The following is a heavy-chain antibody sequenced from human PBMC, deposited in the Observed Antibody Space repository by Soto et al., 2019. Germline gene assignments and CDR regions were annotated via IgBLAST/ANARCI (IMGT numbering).Heavy chain of an antibody. CDR3: VRETQIVMVVVPTPGSPGAFDM. D-gene: IGHD2-15*01. Sequence: LRLSCAASGFSFRNYNLHWVRQAPGKGLEWVAVVSHDGVNKHYAESVKGRLSISRDSSRDTLYLQMNSLRPEDTAVYYCVRETQIVMVVVPTPGSPGAFDMWGQGTMVTVSS. CDR2: VSHDGVNK. CDR1: GFSFRNYN. J-gene: IGHJ3*02. V-gene: IGHV3-30-3*01.